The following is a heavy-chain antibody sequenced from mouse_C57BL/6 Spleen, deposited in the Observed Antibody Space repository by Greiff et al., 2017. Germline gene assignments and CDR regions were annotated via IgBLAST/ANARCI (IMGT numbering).Heavy chain of an antibody. CDR2: ISSGGSYT. Sequence: DVQLQESGGDLVKPGGSLKLSCEASGFTFSSYGMSWVRQTPDKSLEWVATISSGGSYTYYQDRVKGGFPISRDKAKNTLYLQLSSQKSEDTAMYYSARPPYSNYVYFDYWGQGTTLTVSS. CDR1: GFTFSSYG. CDR3: ARPPYSNYVYFDY. V-gene: IGHV5-6*01. J-gene: IGHJ2*01. D-gene: IGHD2-5*01.